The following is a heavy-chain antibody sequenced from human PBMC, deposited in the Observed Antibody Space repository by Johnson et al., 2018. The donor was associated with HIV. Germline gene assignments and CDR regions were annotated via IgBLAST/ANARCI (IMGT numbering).Heavy chain of an antibody. CDR2: VSYDGSKK. CDR1: GFTFSSYW. V-gene: IGHV3-30*03. Sequence: QVQLVESGGGLVKPGGSLRLSCAASGFTFSSYWMHWVRQAPGKGLEWVAIVSYDGSKKYYPDSVKGRFTISRDNSKNTLYLQMNSLRAEDTAVYYCARSGNRQWLVRGAFDIWGQGTMVTVSS. D-gene: IGHD6-19*01. CDR3: ARSGNRQWLVRGAFDI. J-gene: IGHJ3*02.